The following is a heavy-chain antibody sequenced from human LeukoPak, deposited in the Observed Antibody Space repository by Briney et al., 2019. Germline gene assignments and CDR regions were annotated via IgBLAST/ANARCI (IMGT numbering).Heavy chain of an antibody. CDR3: ASYTMLVVATHPGDAFDI. Sequence: ASVKVSCKASGGTFSSYAISWVRQAPGQGLEWMGRIIPILGIANYAQKFQGRVTITADKSTGTAYMELSSLRSEDTAMYYCASYTMLVVATHPGDAFDIWGQGTMVTVSS. J-gene: IGHJ3*02. CDR1: GGTFSSYA. V-gene: IGHV1-69*04. CDR2: IIPILGIA. D-gene: IGHD3-22*01.